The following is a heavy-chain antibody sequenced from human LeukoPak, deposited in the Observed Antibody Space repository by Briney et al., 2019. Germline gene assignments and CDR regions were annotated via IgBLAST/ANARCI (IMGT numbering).Heavy chain of an antibody. V-gene: IGHV3-23*01. Sequence: TGGSLRLSCAASGFTFSSYAMSWVRQAPGKGLEWVSAISGSGGSTYYADSVKGRFTISRDNSKNTLYLQMNSLRAEDTAVYYCAKGLITMVRGVINPDAFDIWGQGTMVTVSS. J-gene: IGHJ3*02. D-gene: IGHD3-10*01. CDR3: AKGLITMVRGVINPDAFDI. CDR2: ISGSGGST. CDR1: GFTFSSYA.